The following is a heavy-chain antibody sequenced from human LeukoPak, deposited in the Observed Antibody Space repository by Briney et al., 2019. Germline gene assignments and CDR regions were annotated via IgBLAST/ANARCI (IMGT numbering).Heavy chain of an antibody. CDR1: GGSISSYY. V-gene: IGHV4-59*08. CDR2: IYYSGGT. CDR3: ARHSSSWSVLDY. D-gene: IGHD6-13*01. Sequence: SETLSLTCTVSGGSISSYYWSWIRQPPGKGLEWIGYIYYSGGTNYNPSLKSRVTISVDTSKNQFSLKLSSVTAADTAVYYCARHSSSWSVLDYWGQGTLVTVSS. J-gene: IGHJ4*02.